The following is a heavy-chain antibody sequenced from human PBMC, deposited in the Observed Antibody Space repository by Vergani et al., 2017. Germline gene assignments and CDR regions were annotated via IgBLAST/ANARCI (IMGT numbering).Heavy chain of an antibody. J-gene: IGHJ3*02. CDR1: GFSFRTFS. D-gene: IGHD2-8*01. CDR3: AKTALMVSYADDAFDI. Sequence: DVDLVESGGGFVQPGGSRRLSCAASGFSFRTFSMFWVRQPPGKGLAWVSKISPDGRTTEYADSVRGRFTISRDNANSMLYLQMNSLRDDDTAVYYCAKTALMVSYADDAFDIWGQGTMVTVSS. V-gene: IGHV3-74*03. CDR2: ISPDGRTT.